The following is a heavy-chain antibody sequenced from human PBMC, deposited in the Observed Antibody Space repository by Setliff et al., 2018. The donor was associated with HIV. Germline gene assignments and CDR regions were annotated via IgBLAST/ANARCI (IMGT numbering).Heavy chain of an antibody. CDR3: ARDGIPASYYYDSSGKPEAYNWFDP. Sequence: ASVKVSCKVSGYTISELSMHWVRPAPGKGLEWMGGFDPEDVETIYAEKFQGRVTMTEDTSTDTAYMELSSLRSEDTAVYYCARDGIPASYYYDSSGKPEAYNWFDPWGQGTVVTVPQ. V-gene: IGHV1-24*01. J-gene: IGHJ5*02. CDR2: FDPEDVET. CDR1: GYTISELS. D-gene: IGHD3-22*01.